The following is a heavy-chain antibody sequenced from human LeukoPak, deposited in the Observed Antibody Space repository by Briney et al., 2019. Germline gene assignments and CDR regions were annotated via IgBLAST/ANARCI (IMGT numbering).Heavy chain of an antibody. D-gene: IGHD3-16*02. CDR2: ISNSGSTK. Sequence: GGSLRLSCAASGFTFSSYEMNWVCQAPGKGLEWVSYISNSGSTKYYADSVKGRFTISRDNAKNSLYLQMNSLRAEDTAIYYCARATFGGFIDYWGQGTLVTVSS. J-gene: IGHJ4*02. V-gene: IGHV3-48*03. CDR1: GFTFSSYE. CDR3: ARATFGGFIDY.